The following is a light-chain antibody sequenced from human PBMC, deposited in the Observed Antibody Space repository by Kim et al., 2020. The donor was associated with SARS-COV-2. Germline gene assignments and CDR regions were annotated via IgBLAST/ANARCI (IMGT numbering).Light chain of an antibody. CDR1: QSVSSS. CDR3: QQYGKWPRT. Sequence: VAPGERSTLSCPASQSVSSSLAWYQQKPCQAPRLLISSASTRATGIPVRFSGGGSGTDFTLTISSLQSEDFAVYYCQQYGKWPRTFGQGTKVDIK. V-gene: IGKV3-15*01. CDR2: SAS. J-gene: IGKJ1*01.